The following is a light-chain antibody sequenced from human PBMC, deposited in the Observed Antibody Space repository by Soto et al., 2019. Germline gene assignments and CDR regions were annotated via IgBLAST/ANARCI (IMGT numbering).Light chain of an antibody. CDR3: QQAYTFPYT. CDR2: AAS. CDR1: QGINSW. V-gene: IGKV1-12*01. J-gene: IGKJ2*01. Sequence: DIQMTQSPSSMSASVGDRVTITCRASQGINSWLAWYQQRPGKAPELLIYAASTLQSGVPSRFIGSGSGTDFTLTISSLRPEDFATYYCQQAYTFPYTFGQGTKLEI.